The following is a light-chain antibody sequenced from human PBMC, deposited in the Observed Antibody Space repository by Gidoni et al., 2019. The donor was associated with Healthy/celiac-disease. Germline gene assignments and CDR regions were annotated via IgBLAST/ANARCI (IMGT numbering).Light chain of an antibody. Sequence: SYVLTQPPSVSVAPGKTARITCGGNNIGSKSVHWYQQKPGQAPVLVIYYDSDRPSGIPERFSGSNSGNTATLTISRVEAGDEADYYCQVWDSSSDHLVFGGGTKLXV. V-gene: IGLV3-21*04. J-gene: IGLJ3*02. CDR3: QVWDSSSDHLV. CDR2: YDS. CDR1: NIGSKS.